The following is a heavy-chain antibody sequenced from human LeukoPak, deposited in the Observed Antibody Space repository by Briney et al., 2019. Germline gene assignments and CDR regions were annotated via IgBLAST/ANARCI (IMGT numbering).Heavy chain of an antibody. V-gene: IGHV1-18*01. CDR1: GYTFTSYG. CDR3: ARGYFDWLLKILEWFDP. J-gene: IGHJ5*02. Sequence: ASVKVSCKASGYTFTSYGISWVRQAPGQGLEWMGWISAYNGNTNYAQKLQGRVTMTTDTSTGTAYMELRSLRSDDTAVYYCARGYFDWLLKILEWFDPWGQGTLVTVSS. D-gene: IGHD3-9*01. CDR2: ISAYNGNT.